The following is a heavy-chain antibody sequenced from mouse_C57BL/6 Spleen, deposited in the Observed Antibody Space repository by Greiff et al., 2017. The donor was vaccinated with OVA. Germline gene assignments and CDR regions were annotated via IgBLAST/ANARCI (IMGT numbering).Heavy chain of an antibody. V-gene: IGHV1-69*01. CDR2: IDPSDSYT. Sequence: QVQLQQPGAELVMPGASVKLSCKASGYTFTSYWMHWVKQRPGQGLEWIGEIDPSDSYTNYNQKFKGKSTLTVDKSSSTAYMQLSSLTSEDSAVYYCARGEWGNFDYWGQGTTLTVSS. CDR1: GYTFTSYW. CDR3: ARGEWGNFDY. D-gene: IGHD1-3*01. J-gene: IGHJ2*01.